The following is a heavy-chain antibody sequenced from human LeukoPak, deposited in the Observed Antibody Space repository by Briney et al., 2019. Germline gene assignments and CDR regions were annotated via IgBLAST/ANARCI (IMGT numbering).Heavy chain of an antibody. D-gene: IGHD3-10*02. Sequence: PGGSLRVSCAAPGFTFSSYEMNWVRQAPGKGLEWVSYISSSGSTIYYADSVKGRFTISRDNAKNSLYLQMNSLRAEDTAVYYCAELGITMIGGVWGKGTTVTISS. V-gene: IGHV3-48*03. CDR2: ISSSGSTI. CDR3: AELGITMIGGV. J-gene: IGHJ6*04. CDR1: GFTFSSYE.